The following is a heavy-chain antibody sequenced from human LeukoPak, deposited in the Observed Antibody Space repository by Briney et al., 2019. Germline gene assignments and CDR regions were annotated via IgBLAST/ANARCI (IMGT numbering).Heavy chain of an antibody. CDR2: IYYSGST. V-gene: IGHV4-59*01. Sequence: SETLSLTCTVSGGSISSYYWSWIRQPAGKGLEWIGYIYYSGSTNYNPSLKSRVTISVDTSKNQFSLKLSSVTAADAAVYYCARVGVDTAMAFDYWGQGTLVTVSS. CDR3: ARVGVDTAMAFDY. CDR1: GGSISSYY. J-gene: IGHJ4*02. D-gene: IGHD5-18*01.